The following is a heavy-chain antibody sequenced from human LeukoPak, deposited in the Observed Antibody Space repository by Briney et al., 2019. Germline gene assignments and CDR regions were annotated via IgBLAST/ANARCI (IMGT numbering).Heavy chain of an antibody. D-gene: IGHD5-24*01. V-gene: IGHV1-18*01. CDR1: GYTFTSYG. CDR3: ARDWVKVEMATTELDY. J-gene: IGHJ4*02. CDR2: IGAYNGNT. Sequence: PRASVKVSCKASGYTFTSYGISWVRQAPGQGLEWMGWIGAYNGNTNYAQKLQGRVTMTTDTSTSTAYMELRSLRSDDTAVYYCARDWVKVEMATTELDYWGQGTLVTVSS.